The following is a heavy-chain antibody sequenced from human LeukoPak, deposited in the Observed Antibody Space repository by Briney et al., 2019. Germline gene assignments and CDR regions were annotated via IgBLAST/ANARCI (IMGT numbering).Heavy chain of an antibody. V-gene: IGHV1-2*02. CDR3: ARLRGVDS. CDR2: INPNSGGT. CDR1: GYTFTDYY. D-gene: IGHD3-10*01. J-gene: IGHJ4*02. Sequence: ASVKVSCKASGYTFTDYYMHWVRQAPGQGLEWMGWINPNSGGTKYAQKFQGRVTMTRDTSISTAYMELSSLTSGDTAVYYCARLRGVDSWGQGTLVTVSS.